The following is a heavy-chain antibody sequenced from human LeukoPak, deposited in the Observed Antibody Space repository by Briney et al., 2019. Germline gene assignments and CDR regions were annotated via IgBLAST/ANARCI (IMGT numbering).Heavy chain of an antibody. CDR3: AREAGYYDSSGYYYFDY. CDR2: ISWNSGSI. V-gene: IGHV3-9*01. D-gene: IGHD3-22*01. CDR1: GFTFDDYA. J-gene: IGHJ4*02. Sequence: GRSLRLSCAASGFTFDDYAMHWVRQAPGKGLEWVSGISWNSGSIGYADSVKGRFTISRDIAKNSLYLQMNSLRAEDTALYYCAREAGYYDSSGYYYFDYWGQGTLVTVSS.